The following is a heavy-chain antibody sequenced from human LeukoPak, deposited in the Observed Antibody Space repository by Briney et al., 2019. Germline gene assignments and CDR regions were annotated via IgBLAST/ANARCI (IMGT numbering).Heavy chain of an antibody. V-gene: IGHV1-2*02. J-gene: IGHJ4*02. CDR2: IDPNNGDT. CDR3: ARSGGTGYSLDY. CDR1: GYSFTGYF. Sequence: ASVKVSCKASGYSFTGYFIHWLRQAPAQGLEWMGCIDPNNGDTKYEHKFQGRVSMPRDTSTRTAYMELSRLRSDDAGVLFCARSGGTGYSLDYWGQGTLVTVSS. D-gene: IGHD3-9*01.